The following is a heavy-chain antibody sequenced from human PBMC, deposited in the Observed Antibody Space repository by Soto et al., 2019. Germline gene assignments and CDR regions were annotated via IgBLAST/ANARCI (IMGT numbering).Heavy chain of an antibody. D-gene: IGHD2-15*01. CDR2: IFHSGNA. CDR1: GGSMRNVY. V-gene: IGHV4-59*01. CDR3: ARAHAPTLPFDY. Sequence: SETLPITCTVSGGSMRNVYWSWIRQPPGKRLEWIGFIFHSGNAKYNPSLKSRVTISIDTSKSQFSLSLDSVTAADTAVYFCARAHAPTLPFDYWDLGTLVTVS. J-gene: IGHJ4*01.